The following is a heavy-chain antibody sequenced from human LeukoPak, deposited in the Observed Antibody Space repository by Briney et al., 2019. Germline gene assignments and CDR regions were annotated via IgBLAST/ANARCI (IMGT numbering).Heavy chain of an antibody. CDR2: ISFDGSNQ. CDR3: ARAVTTVTPTGSYFYY. Sequence: GGSLRLSCAASGFTFSSYAMPWVRQPPGKGLELVAVISFDGSNQYYADSVKGRFTISRDDSKNTLYLQMNSLRPEDTAVYYGARAVTTVTPTGSYFYYWGQGALVTVSS. CDR1: GFTFSSYA. D-gene: IGHD4-17*01. J-gene: IGHJ4*02. V-gene: IGHV3-30*04.